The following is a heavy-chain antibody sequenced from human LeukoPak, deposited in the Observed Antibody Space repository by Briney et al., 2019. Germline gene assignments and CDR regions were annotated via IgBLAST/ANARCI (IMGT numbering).Heavy chain of an antibody. Sequence: ASVKVSCKASGYSFTSYGISWVRQAPGQGLEWMGWISAYNGNTNYAQKFQGRVTLTTDTSTSTAYVEVRSLTSDDTAVYYCARGLQIGFLEYWGQGTLVTVSS. CDR3: ARGLQIGFLEY. CDR2: ISAYNGNT. D-gene: IGHD4-11*01. J-gene: IGHJ4*02. CDR1: GYSFTSYG. V-gene: IGHV1-18*04.